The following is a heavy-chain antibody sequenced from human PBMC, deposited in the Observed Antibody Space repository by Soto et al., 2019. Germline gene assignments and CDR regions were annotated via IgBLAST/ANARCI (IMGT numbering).Heavy chain of an antibody. CDR1: RFTVRIYA. CDR3: ARDQGTMIVVVTFDY. D-gene: IGHD3-22*01. CDR2: ISYDGSNK. J-gene: IGHJ4*02. Sequence: SLRLSCASSRFTVRIYAMPGVRQTPGKGLEWVAVISYDGSNKYYADSVKGRFTISRDNSKNTLYLQMNSLRAEVTAVYYCARDQGTMIVVVTFDYWGQGTLVTVSS. V-gene: IGHV3-30-3*01.